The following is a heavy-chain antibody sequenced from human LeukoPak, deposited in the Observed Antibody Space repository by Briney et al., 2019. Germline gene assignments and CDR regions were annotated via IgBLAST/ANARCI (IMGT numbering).Heavy chain of an antibody. CDR2: INPDVGHT. V-gene: IGHV1-46*01. CDR1: GYILARHN. D-gene: IGHD3-10*01. Sequence: ASVKVSCKTSGYILARHNMHWVRQAPGQGLEWMGIINPDVGHTSYAQKFRGRVTITRDMSTSTVYMELSSLISEDTAVYYCARDSVGGSNWFDPWGQGTLVTVSS. CDR3: ARDSVGGSNWFDP. J-gene: IGHJ5*02.